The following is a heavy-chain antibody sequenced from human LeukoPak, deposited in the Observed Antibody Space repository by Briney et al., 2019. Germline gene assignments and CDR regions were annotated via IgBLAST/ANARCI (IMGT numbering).Heavy chain of an antibody. CDR1: GFTFNIYP. Sequence: GGSLRLSCVASGFTFNIYPMTLVRQSPEKGLEWVSTIGTGGDTYYADSVKCRFTISRDDSKNTLYLQMHSLGAEDTAVYYCAKSRVVDRRGYFDYWGQGTLVTVSS. CDR3: AKSRVVDRRGYFDY. V-gene: IGHV3-23*01. J-gene: IGHJ4*02. CDR2: IGTGGDT. D-gene: IGHD2-15*01.